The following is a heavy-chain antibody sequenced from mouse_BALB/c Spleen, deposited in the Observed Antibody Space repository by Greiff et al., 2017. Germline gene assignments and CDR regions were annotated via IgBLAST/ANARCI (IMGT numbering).Heavy chain of an antibody. Sequence: QVQLQQPGAELVKPGASVKLSCKASGYTFTSYWMHWVKQRPGQGLEWIGEIDPSDSYTNYNQKFKGKATLTVDKSSSTAYMQLSSLTSEDSAVYYCASRGYYDYPPRAMDYWGQGTSVTVSS. CDR2: IDPSDSYT. V-gene: IGHV1-69*02. J-gene: IGHJ4*01. CDR3: ASRGYYDYPPRAMDY. D-gene: IGHD2-4*01. CDR1: GYTFTSYW.